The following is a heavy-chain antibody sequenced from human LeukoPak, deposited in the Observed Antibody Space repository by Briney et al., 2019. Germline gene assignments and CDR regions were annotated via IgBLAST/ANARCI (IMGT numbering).Heavy chain of an antibody. D-gene: IGHD2-2*01. Sequence: SQTLSLTCTVSGGSISSGDYYWSWIRQPPGKGLEWIGYIYYSGSTYYNPSLKSRVTISVDTSKNQFSLKLSSVTAADTAVYYCARVHQLLDCFDYWGQGTLVTVSS. CDR2: IYYSGST. CDR3: ARVHQLLDCFDY. J-gene: IGHJ4*02. V-gene: IGHV4-30-4*01. CDR1: GGSISSGDYY.